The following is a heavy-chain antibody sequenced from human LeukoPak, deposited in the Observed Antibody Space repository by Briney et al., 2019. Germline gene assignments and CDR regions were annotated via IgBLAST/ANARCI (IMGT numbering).Heavy chain of an antibody. CDR1: GVSFSEYY. CDR3: ARGGFSTGSRGFFDP. D-gene: IGHD1-1*01. Sequence: SETLSLTCAVSGVSFSEYYWSWLRQPPGKGLEWIGEINHSGSTTSNPSLKSRVTVSVDTSKNQFSLKLSSVTAADTAVYYCARGGFSTGSRGFFDPWGQGTLVTVSS. J-gene: IGHJ5*02. CDR2: INHSGST. V-gene: IGHV4-34*01.